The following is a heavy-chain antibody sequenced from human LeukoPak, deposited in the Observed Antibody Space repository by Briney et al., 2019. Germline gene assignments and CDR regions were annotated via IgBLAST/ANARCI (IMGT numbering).Heavy chain of an antibody. V-gene: IGHV4-4*07. J-gene: IGHJ2*01. CDR1: SGSINSYY. D-gene: IGHD5/OR15-5a*01. CDR3: ATRPKFMSTYFDL. CDR2: VYTSGSP. Sequence: SETLSLTCTVSSGSINSYYWTWLRQPAGKGLEWLGRVYTSGSPNYNPSLKGRVTMSLDTSKNQFSLKLRSVTAADTAVYYCATRPKFMSTYFDLWGRGTLVTVSS.